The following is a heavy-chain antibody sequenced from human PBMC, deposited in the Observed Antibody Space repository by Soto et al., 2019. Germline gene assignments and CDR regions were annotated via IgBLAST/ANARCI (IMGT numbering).Heavy chain of an antibody. V-gene: IGHV3-33*01. CDR3: ARVDSGGNSYYFDY. J-gene: IGHJ4*02. CDR1: GFTFSDYG. Sequence: XVSLRLSCVASGFTFSDYGIHWVRQAPDKGLEWVAVVWFDGSIEYYGDSVKGRFTISRDNSNNTVDLQMNNLRAEDTAVYYCARVDSGGNSYYFDYCGQRTPVTVSS. D-gene: IGHD1-7*01. CDR2: VWFDGSIE.